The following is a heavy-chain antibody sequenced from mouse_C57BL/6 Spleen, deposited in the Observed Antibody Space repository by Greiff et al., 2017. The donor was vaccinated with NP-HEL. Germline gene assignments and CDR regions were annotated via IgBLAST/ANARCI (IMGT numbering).Heavy chain of an antibody. D-gene: IGHD1-1*01. Sequence: QVQLQQPGTELVKPGASVKLSCKASGYTFTSYWMHWVKQRPIQGLEWIGNIDPSDSETHYNQKFKDKATLTVDKSSSTAYMQLSSLTSEDSAVYYCARLIHYGSSLGYWGQGTTLTVSS. CDR1: GYTFTSYW. J-gene: IGHJ2*01. CDR3: ARLIHYGSSLGY. V-gene: IGHV1-52*01. CDR2: IDPSDSET.